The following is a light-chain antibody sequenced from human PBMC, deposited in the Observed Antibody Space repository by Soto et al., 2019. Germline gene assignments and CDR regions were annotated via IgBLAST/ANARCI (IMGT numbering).Light chain of an antibody. CDR2: RDN. V-gene: IGLV1-47*01. Sequence: QSVLTQTPSVSGTPGQRVNISCSGSSSNIGRNYVYWYHQFPGMAPKLLIYRDNERPSGVSDRFSGSKSGTSASLAISELRSGDEADYHCATWDDSLGGPVFGGGTKLTVL. CDR3: ATWDDSLGGPV. CDR1: SSNIGRNY. J-gene: IGLJ2*01.